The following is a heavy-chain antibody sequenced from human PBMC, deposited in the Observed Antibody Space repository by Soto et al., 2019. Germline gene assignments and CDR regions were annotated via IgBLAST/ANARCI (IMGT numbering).Heavy chain of an antibody. CDR3: SRGYESSRRYLPLLDY. CDR2: ISHSGRT. D-gene: IGHD3-22*01. Sequence: QVQLQKWGAGLLKPSETLSLRCVVNSGSFSGYYWTWIRPTPGKGLEWIGEISHSGRTNYNPSLISRSTIPADTTKKQFALILSSVTAADTALDFCSRGYESSRRYLPLLDYWGQGTLVTVSS. J-gene: IGHJ4*02. V-gene: IGHV4-34*01. CDR1: SGSFSGYY.